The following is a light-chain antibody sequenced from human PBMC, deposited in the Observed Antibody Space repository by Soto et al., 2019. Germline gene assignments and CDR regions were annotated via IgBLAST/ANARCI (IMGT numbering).Light chain of an antibody. CDR1: QDISDY. CDR2: AAS. CDR3: QQLNSYPLT. Sequence: DIPLTQSPSFLSASVGDRVTITCRASQDISDYLAWYQQRSGKAPKLLIYAASTLQSGVPSRFSGSGSGTEFTLTISSLQPEDFATYSCQQLNSYPLTFGGGTKVEIK. J-gene: IGKJ4*01. V-gene: IGKV1-9*01.